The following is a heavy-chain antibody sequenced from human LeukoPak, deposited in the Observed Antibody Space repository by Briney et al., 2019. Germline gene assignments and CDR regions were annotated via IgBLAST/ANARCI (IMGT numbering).Heavy chain of an antibody. CDR1: GGSISSYY. CDR2: IYYSGST. CDR3: ARMRGGYCSGGSCYEINEANWFDP. D-gene: IGHD2-15*01. J-gene: IGHJ5*02. V-gene: IGHV4-59*01. Sequence: NTSETLSLTCTVSGGSISSYYWSWIRQPPGKGLEWIGYIYYSGSTNYNPSLKSRVTISVDTSKNQFSLKLSSVTAADTAVYYCARMRGGYCSGGSCYEINEANWFDPWGQGTLVTVSS.